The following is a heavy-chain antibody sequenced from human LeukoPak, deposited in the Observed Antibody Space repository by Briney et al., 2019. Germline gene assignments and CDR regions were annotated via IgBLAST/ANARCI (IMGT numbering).Heavy chain of an antibody. Sequence: SETLSLTCTVSGGSLSSYYWSWIRQPPGKGLEWIGFIYYSGNTNYNPSLKSRVTISVHTSKNQFSLKLSSVTAADTAVYYCASAGDWGYYFDSWGQGTLVTVSS. D-gene: IGHD3/OR15-3a*01. CDR1: GGSLSSYY. CDR2: IYYSGNT. V-gene: IGHV4-59*01. J-gene: IGHJ4*02. CDR3: ASAGDWGYYFDS.